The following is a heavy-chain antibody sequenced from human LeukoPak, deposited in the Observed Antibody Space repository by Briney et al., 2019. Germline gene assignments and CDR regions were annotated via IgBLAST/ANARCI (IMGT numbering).Heavy chain of an antibody. CDR1: GASISSSDYY. CDR3: ASSSGWQDFDY. CDR2: IYHSGST. Sequence: SETLSLTCSVSGASISSSDYYWGWIRQPPGKGLEWIGTIYHSGSTYYNPSLKSRVTMSVDTSKNQFSLKLSSVTAADTAVYYCASSSGWQDFDYWGQGTLVTVSS. D-gene: IGHD6-19*01. J-gene: IGHJ4*02. V-gene: IGHV4-39*07.